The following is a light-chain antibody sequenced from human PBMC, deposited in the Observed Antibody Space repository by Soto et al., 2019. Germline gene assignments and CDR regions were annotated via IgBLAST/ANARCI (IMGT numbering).Light chain of an antibody. J-gene: IGKJ4*01. CDR1: QSVGTY. CDR2: DAS. CDR3: QQHRTWLT. Sequence: EIVLTQSPATLSLSPGERATLSCRASQSVGTYLAWYQQKPGKAPRLLIYDASNRATGITARFSGSRSGTDFTLTISSLDPEDFAVYYCQQHRTWLTFGGGPKVEIK. V-gene: IGKV3-11*01.